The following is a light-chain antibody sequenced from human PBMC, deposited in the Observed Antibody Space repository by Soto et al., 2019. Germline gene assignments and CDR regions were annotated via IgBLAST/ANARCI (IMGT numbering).Light chain of an antibody. CDR3: QRYDSLRT. CDR2: GAS. CDR1: QSVSID. Sequence: EIVMTQSPATVPVSPGERVALSCRASQSVSIDLAWYQQKPGQAPRLLIYGASTRATDIPPSFTGSGSGTDFTLTITRLEPEDFAMYYCQRYDSLRTFGQRTKVDIK. V-gene: IGKV3-15*01. J-gene: IGKJ1*01.